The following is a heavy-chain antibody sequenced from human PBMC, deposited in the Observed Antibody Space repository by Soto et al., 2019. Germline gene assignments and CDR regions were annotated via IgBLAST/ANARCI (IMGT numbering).Heavy chain of an antibody. V-gene: IGHV1-3*01. Sequence: QVQLVQSGAEVKKPGASVKVACKASGYTFTSYAMHWVRQAPGQRLEWMGWINAGNGNTKYSQKFQGRVTITRDTSASTAYMELSSLRSEDTAVYYCATLPGDIAVVPAAQGYWGQGTLVTVSS. D-gene: IGHD2-2*01. CDR2: INAGNGNT. J-gene: IGHJ4*02. CDR3: ATLPGDIAVVPAAQGY. CDR1: GYTFTSYA.